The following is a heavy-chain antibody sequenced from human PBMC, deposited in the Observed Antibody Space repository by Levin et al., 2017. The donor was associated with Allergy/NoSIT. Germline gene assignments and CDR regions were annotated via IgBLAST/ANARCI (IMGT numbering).Heavy chain of an antibody. D-gene: IGHD4-17*01. Sequence: PSETLSLTCAVYGGSFSIYFWSWTRQPPGKGPAWIGEITHSGSTHSTPSPKSRVTISVDTSKNQFSLKLSSVTAADTAIYYCAPISGDDSDCDYWGKGTLVTVSS. CDR2: ITHSGST. J-gene: IGHJ4*02. CDR3: APISGDDSDCDY. V-gene: IGHV4-34*01. CDR1: GGSFSIYF.